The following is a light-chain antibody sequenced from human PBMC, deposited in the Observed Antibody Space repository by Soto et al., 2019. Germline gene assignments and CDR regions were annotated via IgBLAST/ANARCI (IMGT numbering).Light chain of an antibody. V-gene: IGKV1-8*01. J-gene: IGKJ5*01. CDR2: AAS. CDR3: QQLSIFPLT. CDR1: QGISSY. Sequence: AIRMTQSQSSLSASTGDRVTITCRASQGISSYLAWYQQKPGKAPNLLMYAASTLQSGVPSRFSGGESGTEYTLTISSLQPEDSATYYCQQLSIFPLTFGQGTLLEVK.